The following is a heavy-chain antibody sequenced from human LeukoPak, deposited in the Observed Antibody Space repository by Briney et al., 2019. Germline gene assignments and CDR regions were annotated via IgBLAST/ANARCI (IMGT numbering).Heavy chain of an antibody. CDR1: GGSISSYY. CDR3: ARRPGGYLLH. J-gene: IGHJ1*01. D-gene: IGHD3-16*01. Sequence: SGTLSLTCTVSGGSISSYYWSWLRQPPGKGLEWIGYISYTGSANYNPSLKSRVTISVDTSKNQFSLMLTSVTAADTAVYYCARRPGGYLLHWGQGTLATVSS. V-gene: IGHV4-59*01. CDR2: ISYTGSA.